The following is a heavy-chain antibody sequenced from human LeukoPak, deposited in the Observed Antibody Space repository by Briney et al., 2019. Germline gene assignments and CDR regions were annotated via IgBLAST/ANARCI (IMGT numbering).Heavy chain of an antibody. J-gene: IGHJ4*02. D-gene: IGHD3-10*01. V-gene: IGHV1-2*02. CDR2: INPNSGGT. Sequence: ASVKVSCKASGYTFIGYYVHWVRQAPGQGLEWMGWINPNSGGTNYAQKSQGRVTMTRDTSISTAYMELSRLRSDDTAVYYCARPLEYGSSLDWGQGTLVTVSS. CDR3: ARPLEYGSSLD. CDR1: GYTFIGYY.